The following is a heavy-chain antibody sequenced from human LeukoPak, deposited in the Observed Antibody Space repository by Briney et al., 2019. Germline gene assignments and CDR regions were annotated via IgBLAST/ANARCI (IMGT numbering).Heavy chain of an antibody. V-gene: IGHV1-18*01. J-gene: IGHJ4*02. Sequence: ASVTLSCTASGYTFTSYSISWVRQAPGQGLEWMGWISAYNGDTNYAQKLQGRVTMTTDTSKTTAYMELRSLRSDDAAMYYCARNKRAAASYYFDYWGQGTLVTVSS. CDR1: GYTFTSYS. D-gene: IGHD6-13*01. CDR3: ARNKRAAASYYFDY. CDR2: ISAYNGDT.